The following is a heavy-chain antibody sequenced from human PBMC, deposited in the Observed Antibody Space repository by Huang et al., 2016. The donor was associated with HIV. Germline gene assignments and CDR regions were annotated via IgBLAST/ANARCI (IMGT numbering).Heavy chain of an antibody. CDR3: TRENYDFWSGYYKYYFDY. D-gene: IGHD3-3*01. V-gene: IGHV3-49*05. CDR1: GFTFGDYA. Sequence: EVQLVESGGGLVKPGRSLSLSCTASGFTFGDYAMSWFRQAAGKGLEWVGFIRSKVSGGTTEYAASGKGRFTISRDDSKSIAYLQMNSLKIEDTAVYYCTRENYDFWSGYYKYYFDYWGQGTLVTVSS. J-gene: IGHJ4*02. CDR2: IRSKVSGGTT.